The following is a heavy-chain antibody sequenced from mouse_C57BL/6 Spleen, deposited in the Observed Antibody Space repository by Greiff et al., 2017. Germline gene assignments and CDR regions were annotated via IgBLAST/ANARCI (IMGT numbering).Heavy chain of an antibody. D-gene: IGHD4-1*02. J-gene: IGHJ4*01. CDR3: ASQLGGGDY. Sequence: EVQVVESVAELVRPGASVKLSCTASGFNIKNTYMPWVKQRPEQGLEWIGRIDPANGNTNYAPKFQGKATITADTASNTAYMQLTSLTSEDTAIYCCASQLGGGDYWGQGTSVTVSS. CDR1: GFNIKNTY. V-gene: IGHV14-3*01. CDR2: IDPANGNT.